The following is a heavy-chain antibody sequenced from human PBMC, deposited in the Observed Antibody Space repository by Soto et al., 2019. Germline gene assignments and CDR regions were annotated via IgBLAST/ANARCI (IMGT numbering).Heavy chain of an antibody. D-gene: IGHD3-10*01. Sequence: EVQLVESGGGLVKPGGSLRLSCAASGFTFSSYSMNWVRQAPGKGLEWVSSISSSSSYIYYADSVKGRFTISRDNAKNSLYLQMNSLRAEDTAVYYCAAFGEFNCYYYYMDVWGKGTTVTVSS. CDR2: ISSSSSYI. CDR1: GFTFSSYS. CDR3: AAFGEFNCYYYYMDV. J-gene: IGHJ6*03. V-gene: IGHV3-21*01.